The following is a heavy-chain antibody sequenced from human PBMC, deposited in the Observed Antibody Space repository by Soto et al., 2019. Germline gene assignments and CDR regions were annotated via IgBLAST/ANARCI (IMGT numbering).Heavy chain of an antibody. D-gene: IGHD3-10*01. J-gene: IGHJ4*02. V-gene: IGHV1-58*01. CDR3: ARGPAMVRGVKTFDY. CDR1: GFTFTSSA. Sequence: SVKVSCKASGFTFTSSAVQWVRQARGQRLEWIGWIVVSSGNTGYAQKFQGRVTMTRNTSISTAYMELSSLRSEDTAVYYCARGPAMVRGVKTFDYWGQGTLVTVSS. CDR2: IVVSSGNT.